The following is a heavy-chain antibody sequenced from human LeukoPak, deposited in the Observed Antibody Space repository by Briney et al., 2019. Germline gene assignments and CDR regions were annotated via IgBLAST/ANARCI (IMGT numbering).Heavy chain of an antibody. D-gene: IGHD3-10*01. CDR1: GYTLTTYG. CDR2: ISGFNGNT. CDR3: ARGYMGITSYYDS. V-gene: IGHV1-18*01. Sequence: ASVKVSCKASGYTLTTYGITWVRQAPGQGLEWMGWISGFNGNTNYAQKVQGRVTVTTDTSTNTAYMELRSLTSDDTAVYYCARGYMGITSYYDSWGQGTLVTVSS. J-gene: IGHJ4*02.